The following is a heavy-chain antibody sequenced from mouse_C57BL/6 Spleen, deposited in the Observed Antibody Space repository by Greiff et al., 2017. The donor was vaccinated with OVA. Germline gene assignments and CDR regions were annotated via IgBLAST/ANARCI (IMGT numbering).Heavy chain of an antibody. CDR3: ARCYYGSSFDY. Sequence: QVQLQQSGAELARPGASVKLSCKASGYTFTSYGISWVKQRTGQGLEWIGEFYPRSGNTYYNEKFKGKATLTADKSSSTAYMELRSLTSEDSAVYFCARCYYGSSFDYWGQGTTLTVSS. J-gene: IGHJ2*01. V-gene: IGHV1-81*01. CDR1: GYTFTSYG. D-gene: IGHD1-1*01. CDR2: FYPRSGNT.